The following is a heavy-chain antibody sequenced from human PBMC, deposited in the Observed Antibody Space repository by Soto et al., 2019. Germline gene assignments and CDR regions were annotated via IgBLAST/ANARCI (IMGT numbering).Heavy chain of an antibody. V-gene: IGHV4-59*01. CDR1: GGSISSYY. CDR3: ARAAAIPYFDY. CDR2: IYYSGST. Sequence: LSLTCTVSGGSISSYYWSWIRQPPGKGLEWIGYIYYSGSTNYNPSLKSRVTISVDTSKNQFSLKLSSVTAADTAVYYCARAAAIPYFDYWGQGTLVTVSS. D-gene: IGHD6-13*01. J-gene: IGHJ4*02.